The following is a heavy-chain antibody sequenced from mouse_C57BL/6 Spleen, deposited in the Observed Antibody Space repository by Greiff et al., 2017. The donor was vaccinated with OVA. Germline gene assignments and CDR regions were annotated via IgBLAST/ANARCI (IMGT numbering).Heavy chain of an antibody. Sequence: QVQLQQSGAELVRPGTSVKVSCKASGYAFTNYLIEWVKQRPGQGLEWIGVINPGSGGTNYNEKFKGKATLTADKSSSTAYMQLSSLTSEDSAVYFCARYGYYDRGYYFDYWGQGTTLTVSS. D-gene: IGHD2-3*01. CDR1: GYAFTNYL. V-gene: IGHV1-54*01. CDR2: INPGSGGT. J-gene: IGHJ2*01. CDR3: ARYGYYDRGYYFDY.